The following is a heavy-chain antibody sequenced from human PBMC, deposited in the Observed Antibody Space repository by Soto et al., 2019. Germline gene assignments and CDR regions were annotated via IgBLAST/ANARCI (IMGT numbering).Heavy chain of an antibody. CDR1: GLTFNNYW. D-gene: IGHD3-10*01. V-gene: IGHV3-74*01. CDR3: AGGDYAGAGTFYLTDH. Sequence: EVQLVESGGGLVQPGGSLRLSCTASGLTFNNYWMHWVRQAPGKGPVWVSRINGDGRTTTYADSVRGRFTISRDNAKNTVYLQVNSLRAEDTAVYYCAGGDYAGAGTFYLTDHWGQGSLVTVSS. J-gene: IGHJ4*02. CDR2: INGDGRTT.